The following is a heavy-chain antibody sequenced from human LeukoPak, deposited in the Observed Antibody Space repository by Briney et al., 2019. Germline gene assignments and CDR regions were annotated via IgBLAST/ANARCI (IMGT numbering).Heavy chain of an antibody. CDR1: GLTFSGYW. Sequence: GGSLTLSCVASGLTFSGYWMTWVRQAPGQGLKWVANIREDGNRQTYEDSLKGRFTISRDNARNSVYLQLDSLKAEDTAVYYCARDRGVVADGTVGWFDLWGQGTLVTVSS. V-gene: IGHV3-7*01. CDR2: IREDGNRQ. J-gene: IGHJ5*02. CDR3: ARDRGVVADGTVGWFDL. D-gene: IGHD3-10*01.